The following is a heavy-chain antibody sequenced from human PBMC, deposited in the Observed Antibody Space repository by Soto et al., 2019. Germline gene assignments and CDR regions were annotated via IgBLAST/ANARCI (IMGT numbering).Heavy chain of an antibody. CDR1: GGSISSGGYY. D-gene: IGHD3-9*01. CDR2: IYYSGST. J-gene: IGHJ4*02. CDR3: ARGLQFDWYADY. V-gene: IGHV4-31*03. Sequence: SETLSLTCTVSGGSISSGGYYWSWIRQHPGKGLEWIGYIYYSGSTYYNPSLKSRVTISVDTSKNQFSLKLSSVTAADMAVYYCARGLQFDWYADYWGQGTLVTVSS.